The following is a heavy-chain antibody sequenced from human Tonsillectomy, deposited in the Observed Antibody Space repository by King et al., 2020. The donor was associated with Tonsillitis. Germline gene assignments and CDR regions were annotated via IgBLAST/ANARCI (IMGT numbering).Heavy chain of an antibody. CDR1: GGSISTSDQY. Sequence: QLQLQESGPGVVKPSETLSLTCTVSGGSISTSDQYWAWIRQPPGKGLEWIGYMYNTGTTFYNPSLKSRITISGGTSENRFSLKLSSVTAADTAVYFCARYVSGSFDYWGQGALVIVSS. J-gene: IGHJ4*02. CDR3: ARYVSGSFDY. V-gene: IGHV4-39*01. D-gene: IGHD1-26*01. CDR2: MYNTGTT.